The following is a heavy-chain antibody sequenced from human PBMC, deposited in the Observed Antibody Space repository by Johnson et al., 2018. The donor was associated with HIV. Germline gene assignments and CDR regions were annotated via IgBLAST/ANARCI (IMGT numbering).Heavy chain of an antibody. D-gene: IGHD3-22*01. Sequence: VQLVESGGGLVQPGGSLRLSCAASGFTFSTYWMNWVRQAPGKGLEWVSDINWNGGSTGYADSVKGRFIISRDNAKNSLYLQMNSLRAEDTAWYYCARVVAFKVRDLYYYDSSGSNDAFDIWGQGTLVTVSS. V-gene: IGHV3-20*04. CDR2: INWNGGST. CDR3: ARVVAFKVRDLYYYDSSGSNDAFDI. CDR1: GFTFSTYW. J-gene: IGHJ3*02.